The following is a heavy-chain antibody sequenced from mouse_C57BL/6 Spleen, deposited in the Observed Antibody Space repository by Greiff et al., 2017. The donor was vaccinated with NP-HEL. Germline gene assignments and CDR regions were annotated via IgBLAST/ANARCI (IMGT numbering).Heavy chain of an antibody. CDR1: GYTFTSYW. CDR3: TRGDYSFYAMDY. CDR2: IYPGNSDT. D-gene: IGHD2-12*01. J-gene: IGHJ4*01. Sequence: EVQLQQSGTVLARPGASVKMSCKTSGYTFTSYWMHWVKQRPGQGLEWIGAIYPGNSDTSYNQKFKGKAKLTAVTSASTAYMELSSLTNEDSAVYYCTRGDYSFYAMDYWGQGTSVTVSS. V-gene: IGHV1-5*01.